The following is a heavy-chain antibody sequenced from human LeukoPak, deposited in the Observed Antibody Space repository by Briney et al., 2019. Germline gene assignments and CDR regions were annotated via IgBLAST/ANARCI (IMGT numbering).Heavy chain of an antibody. Sequence: ASVKVSCKVSGYTLTELSMHWVRQAPGKGLEWMGGFDPEDGETIYAQKFQGRVTMTEDTSTDTAYVELSSLRSEDTAVYYCATVLYFGIVGATSLDYWGQGTLVTVSS. D-gene: IGHD1-26*01. CDR3: ATVLYFGIVGATSLDY. V-gene: IGHV1-24*01. J-gene: IGHJ4*02. CDR2: FDPEDGET. CDR1: GYTLTELS.